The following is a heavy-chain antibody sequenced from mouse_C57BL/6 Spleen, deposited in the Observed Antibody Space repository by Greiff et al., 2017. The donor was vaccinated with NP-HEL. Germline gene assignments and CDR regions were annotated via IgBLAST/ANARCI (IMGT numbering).Heavy chain of an antibody. Sequence: VKLMESGAELVKPGASVKISCKASGYAFSSYWMNWVKQRPGKGLEWIGQIYPGDGDTNYNGKFKGKATLTADKSSSTAYMQLSSLTSEDSAVYFCARKGPNWAFDYWGQGTTLTVSS. CDR2: IYPGDGDT. V-gene: IGHV1-80*01. CDR1: GYAFSSYW. J-gene: IGHJ2*01. D-gene: IGHD4-1*01. CDR3: ARKGPNWAFDY.